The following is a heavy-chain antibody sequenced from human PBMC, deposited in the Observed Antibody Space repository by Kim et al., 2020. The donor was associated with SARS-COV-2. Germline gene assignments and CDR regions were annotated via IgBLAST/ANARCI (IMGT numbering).Heavy chain of an antibody. Sequence: GGSLRLSCAASGFTFSSYGMHWVRQAPGKGLEWVAVISYDGSSKYYADSVKGRFTISRDNSKNTLYLQMNSLRAEDTAVYYCAKGGSSTRHRSRDNWFDPWGQGTLVTVSS. V-gene: IGHV3-30*18. CDR1: GFTFSSYG. CDR2: ISYDGSSK. J-gene: IGHJ5*02. D-gene: IGHD2-2*01. CDR3: AKGGSSTRHRSRDNWFDP.